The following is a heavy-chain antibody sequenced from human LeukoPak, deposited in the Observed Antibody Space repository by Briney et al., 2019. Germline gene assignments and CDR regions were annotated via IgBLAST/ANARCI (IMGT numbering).Heavy chain of an antibody. Sequence: GSLRLSCAASGFTFSSYAMSWVRQAPGKVLEWVSAISGSGGSTYYADSVKGRFTISRDNSKNTLYLQMNSLRAEDTAVYYCAKEIWFGELGPVDYWGQGTLVTVSS. D-gene: IGHD3-10*01. J-gene: IGHJ4*02. V-gene: IGHV3-23*01. CDR2: ISGSGGST. CDR1: GFTFSSYA. CDR3: AKEIWFGELGPVDY.